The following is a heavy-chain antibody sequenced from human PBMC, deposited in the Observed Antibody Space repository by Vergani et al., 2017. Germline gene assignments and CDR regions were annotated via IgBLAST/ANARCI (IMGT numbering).Heavy chain of an antibody. Sequence: QVQLVQSGAEVKKPGASVKVSCKASGYTFTGYYMHWVRQAPGQGLEWMGWINPNSGGTNYAQKFQGRVTMTRDTSIRTAYMELSRLRSDDTAVYYCARDAIVGAAGGYYYYDGMDVWGQGTTVTVYS. V-gene: IGHV1-2*02. CDR1: GYTFTGYY. CDR2: INPNSGGT. D-gene: IGHD1-26*01. J-gene: IGHJ6*02. CDR3: ARDAIVGAAGGYYYYDGMDV.